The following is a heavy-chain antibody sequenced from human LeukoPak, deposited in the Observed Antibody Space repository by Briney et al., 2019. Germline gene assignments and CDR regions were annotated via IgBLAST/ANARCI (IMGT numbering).Heavy chain of an antibody. CDR1: GFTFSSYG. D-gene: IGHD3-22*01. CDR3: AKDQLWGDYYDTSGYPTFDY. V-gene: IGHV3-30*18. Sequence: PGGSLRPSCAASGFTFSSYGMHWVRQAPGKGLEWVAVISYDGSNKYYVDSVKGRFTISRDNSKNTLYLQMSSLRAEDTAVYYCAKDQLWGDYYDTSGYPTFDYWGQGTLITVSS. J-gene: IGHJ4*02. CDR2: ISYDGSNK.